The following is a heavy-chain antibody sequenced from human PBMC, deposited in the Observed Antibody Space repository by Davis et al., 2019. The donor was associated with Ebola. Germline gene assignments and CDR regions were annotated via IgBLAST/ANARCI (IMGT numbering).Heavy chain of an antibody. J-gene: IGHJ4*02. CDR2: ISGSGGST. D-gene: IGHD3-10*01. CDR1: GFTFSSYA. V-gene: IGHV3-23*01. Sequence: GESLKISCAASGFTFSSYAMSWVRQAPGKGLEWVSAISGSGGSTYYADSVKGRFTISRDNSKNTLYLQMNSLRAEDTAVYYCARDDIGWFGELLVALQPLDYWGQGTLVTVSS. CDR3: ARDDIGWFGELLVALQPLDY.